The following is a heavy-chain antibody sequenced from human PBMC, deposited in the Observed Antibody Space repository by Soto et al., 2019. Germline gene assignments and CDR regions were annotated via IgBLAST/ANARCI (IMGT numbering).Heavy chain of an antibody. CDR2: INTDGSTT. Sequence: EVQLVESGGGLVQPGGSLRLSCAVSGFTFRSYWMHWVRQAPGKGLVWVSRINTDGSTTSYADSVKGRFTISRDNAKNTLYLQMNSVRAEDMAVYYCVIDHTGYSDYWVQGTLVTVSS. CDR1: GFTFRSYW. V-gene: IGHV3-74*01. J-gene: IGHJ4*02. D-gene: IGHD3-9*01. CDR3: VIDHTGYSDY.